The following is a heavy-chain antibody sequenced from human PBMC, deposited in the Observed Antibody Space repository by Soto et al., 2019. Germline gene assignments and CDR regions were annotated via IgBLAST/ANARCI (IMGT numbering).Heavy chain of an antibody. CDR3: ARISCSGDTCCYGMDV. CDR1: GYSFTSYW. V-gene: IGHV5-51*01. Sequence: GESLKISCKGSGYSFTSYWIGWVRQMPGKGLEWMGIIYPGDSDTRYRPSFQGQVTISADKSISTAFLQWSSLKASDTAMYYCARISCSGDTCCYGMDVWGQGTTVTVSS. CDR2: IYPGDSDT. J-gene: IGHJ6*02. D-gene: IGHD2-15*01.